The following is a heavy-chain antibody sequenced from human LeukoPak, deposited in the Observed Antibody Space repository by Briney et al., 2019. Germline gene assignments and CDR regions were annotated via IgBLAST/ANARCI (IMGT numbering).Heavy chain of an antibody. CDR1: GFTFSSYA. Sequence: GGSLRLSCAASGFTFSSYAMHWVRQAPGKGLEWVAVISYDGSNKYYADSVKGRLTISRDNSKNTLYLQMNSLRAEDTAVYYCARDVWDAFDIWGQGTMVTVSS. J-gene: IGHJ3*02. V-gene: IGHV3-30-3*01. D-gene: IGHD2-8*01. CDR2: ISYDGSNK. CDR3: ARDVWDAFDI.